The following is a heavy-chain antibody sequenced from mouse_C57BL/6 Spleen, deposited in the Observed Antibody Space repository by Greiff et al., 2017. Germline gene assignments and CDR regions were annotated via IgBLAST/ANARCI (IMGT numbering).Heavy chain of an antibody. J-gene: IGHJ2*01. Sequence: VQLQQSGPELVKPGASVKISCKASGYAFSSSWMNWVKQRPGKGLEWIGRIYPGDGDTNYNGKFKGKATLTADKSSSTAYMQLSSLTSEDSAVYVCARRADYYGSPYYFDYWGQGTTLTVSS. CDR3: ARRADYYGSPYYFDY. CDR1: GYAFSSSW. CDR2: IYPGDGDT. V-gene: IGHV1-82*01. D-gene: IGHD1-1*01.